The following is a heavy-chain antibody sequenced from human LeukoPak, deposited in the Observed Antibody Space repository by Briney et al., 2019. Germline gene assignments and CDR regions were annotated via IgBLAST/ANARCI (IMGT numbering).Heavy chain of an antibody. Sequence: PGRSLRLSCAASGFTFSSYSMNWVRQAPGKGLEWVSSISSSSSYIYYADSVKGRFTISRDNAKNSLYLQMNSLRAEDTAVYYCARDPPYSSGWYVDYWGQGTLVTVSS. CDR1: GFTFSSYS. CDR3: ARDPPYSSGWYVDY. V-gene: IGHV3-21*01. CDR2: ISSSSSYI. D-gene: IGHD6-19*01. J-gene: IGHJ4*02.